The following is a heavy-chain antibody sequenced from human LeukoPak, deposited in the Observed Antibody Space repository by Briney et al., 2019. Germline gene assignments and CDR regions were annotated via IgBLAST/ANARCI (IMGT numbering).Heavy chain of an antibody. CDR1: GGSISSYY. CDR3: ARTTTYYDSSGCFDF. D-gene: IGHD3-22*01. Sequence: PSETLSLTCTVSGGSISSYYWSWIRQPPGKGLEWIAYIYYSGSTNYNPSLKSRVTISVDTSKNQFSLKLSSVTAADTAVYYCARTTTYYDSSGCFDFWGQGTLVTVSS. CDR2: IYYSGST. V-gene: IGHV4-59*08. J-gene: IGHJ4*02.